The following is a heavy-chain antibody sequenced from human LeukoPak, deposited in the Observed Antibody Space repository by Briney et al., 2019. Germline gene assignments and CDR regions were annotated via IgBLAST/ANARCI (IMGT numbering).Heavy chain of an antibody. J-gene: IGHJ3*02. D-gene: IGHD1-26*01. V-gene: IGHV3-30*01. Sequence: GRSLRLSCAASVLTFSSYAMHWVSQASGKGLEWVAVISYDGSNKYYADSVKGRFTISGDESKNTLYLQMNSLRPEDTAFYYCARGPGPIAGAKNPFDIWGQGTMVTVSS. CDR3: ARGPGPIAGAKNPFDI. CDR2: ISYDGSNK. CDR1: VLTFSSYA.